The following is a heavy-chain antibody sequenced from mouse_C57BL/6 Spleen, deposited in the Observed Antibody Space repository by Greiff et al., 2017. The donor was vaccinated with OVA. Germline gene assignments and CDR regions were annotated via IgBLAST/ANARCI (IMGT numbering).Heavy chain of an antibody. J-gene: IGHJ1*03. CDR2: INPNNGGT. CDR3: ARYGNYWYFDV. D-gene: IGHD2-1*01. V-gene: IGHV1-18*01. CDR1: GYTFTDYN. Sequence: VQLQQSGPELVKPGASVKIPCKASGYTFTDYNMDWVKQSHGQSLEWIGDINPNNGGTIYNQKFKGKATLTVDKSSSTAYMELLSLTSEDTAVDYFARYGNYWYFDVWGTGTTVTVSS.